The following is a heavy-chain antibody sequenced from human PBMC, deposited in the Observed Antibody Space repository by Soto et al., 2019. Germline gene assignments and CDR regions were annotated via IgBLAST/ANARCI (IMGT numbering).Heavy chain of an antibody. J-gene: IGHJ5*02. Sequence: QVQLQESGPGRVKPSQTLSLTCTVSGGSISSGDYYWSWIRQPPGKGLEWIGYIYYSGSTYYNPSLKSRISISVDTPKNQFSLNMSSVTAADTAVYYCARYYDSTGYYYDHWFDPWGQGTLVTVSS. CDR3: ARYYDSTGYYYDHWFDP. CDR2: IYYSGST. D-gene: IGHD3-22*01. V-gene: IGHV4-30-4*01. CDR1: GGSISSGDYY.